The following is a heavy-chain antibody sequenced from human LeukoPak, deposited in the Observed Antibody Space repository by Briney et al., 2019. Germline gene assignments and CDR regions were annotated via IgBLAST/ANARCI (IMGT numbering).Heavy chain of an antibody. CDR1: GFTFSSYA. J-gene: IGHJ4*02. CDR3: ARGGVIAAADPFDY. V-gene: IGHV3-23*01. CDR2: LSGSGSTT. D-gene: IGHD6-13*01. Sequence: GGSLRLSCAASGFTFSSYAMSWVRQAPGKGLEWVSSLSGSGSTTYYADSVKGRFTITRDNSKSTLYLQMNSLRAEDTAVYYCARGGVIAAADPFDYWGQGTLVTVSS.